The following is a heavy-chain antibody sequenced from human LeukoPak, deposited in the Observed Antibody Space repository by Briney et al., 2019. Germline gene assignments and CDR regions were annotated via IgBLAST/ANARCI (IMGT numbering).Heavy chain of an antibody. CDR2: INPNSGGT. CDR3: GRVWRATGTSHPGY. J-gene: IGHJ4*02. Sequence: GASVKVSCKASVYTFTDYYMHWVRQAPGQGLEWMGWINPNSGGTNYAQKFQGRVTMTRDTSISTAYMELSRLRSDDTAVFYCGRVWRATGTSHPGYWGQGTLVTVSS. D-gene: IGHD6-13*01. V-gene: IGHV1-2*02. CDR1: VYTFTDYY.